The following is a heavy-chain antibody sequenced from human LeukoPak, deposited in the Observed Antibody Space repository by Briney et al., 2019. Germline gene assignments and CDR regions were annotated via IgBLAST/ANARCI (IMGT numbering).Heavy chain of an antibody. V-gene: IGHV1-69*13. J-gene: IGHJ6*02. CDR1: GGTFSSYA. D-gene: IGHD2-15*01. CDR3: ASPLDIVVVVAATGRHYSIYGMDV. CDR2: IIPIFGTA. Sequence: SVKVSCKASGGTFSSYAISWVRQAPGQGLEWMGGIIPIFGTANYAQKFQGRVTITADESTSTAYMELSSLRSEDTAVYYCASPLDIVVVVAATGRHYSIYGMDVWGQGTTVTVSS.